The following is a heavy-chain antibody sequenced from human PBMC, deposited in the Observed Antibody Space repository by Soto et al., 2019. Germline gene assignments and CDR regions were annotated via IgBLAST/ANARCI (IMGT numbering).Heavy chain of an antibody. V-gene: IGHV1-3*01. CDR1: GYTFTSYA. CDR2: INAGNGNT. J-gene: IGHJ5*02. CDR3: ARGRAPASDVVVPAAIPGGWFDP. D-gene: IGHD2-2*02. Sequence: ASVKVPCKASGYTFTSYAMHWVRQAPGQRLEWMGWINAGNGNTKYSQKFQGRVTITRDTSASTAYMELSSLRSEDTAVYYCARGRAPASDVVVPAAIPGGWFDPWGQGTLVTI.